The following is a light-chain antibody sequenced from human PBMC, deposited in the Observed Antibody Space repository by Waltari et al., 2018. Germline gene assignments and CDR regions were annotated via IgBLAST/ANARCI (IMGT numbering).Light chain of an antibody. CDR3: QTYKTVPLT. Sequence: DIQITQSPSPLTASVVHSITNSCRASKHIANYLAWYQVRPGKSPRLLIYVASRLQSGVPSRFSGSGFGTDFTLTIRSLQPEDIATYYCQTYKTVPLTFGGGTKVEIK. J-gene: IGKJ4*01. V-gene: IGKV1-27*01. CDR2: VAS. CDR1: KHIANY.